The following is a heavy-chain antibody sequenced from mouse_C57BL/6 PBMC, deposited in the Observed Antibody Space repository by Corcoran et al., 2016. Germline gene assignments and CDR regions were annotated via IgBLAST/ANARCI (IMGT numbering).Heavy chain of an antibody. CDR3: ARRSYYYGSSYGYFDV. Sequence: QVQLQQSGAELVKPGASVKISCKASGYAFSSYWMNWVKQRPGKGLEWIGQIYPGDGDTNYNEKFKGKATLTADKSSSTAYMQLSSLTSEDSAVYFCARRSYYYGSSYGYFDVWGTGTTVTVSS. CDR1: GYAFSSYW. V-gene: IGHV1-80*01. D-gene: IGHD1-1*01. J-gene: IGHJ1*03. CDR2: IYPGDGDT.